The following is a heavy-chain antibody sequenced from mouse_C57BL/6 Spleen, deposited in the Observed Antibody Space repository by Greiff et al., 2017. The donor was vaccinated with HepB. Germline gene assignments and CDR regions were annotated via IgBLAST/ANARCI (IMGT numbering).Heavy chain of an antibody. V-gene: IGHV6-3*01. J-gene: IGHJ3*01. Sequence: EVKLMESGGGLVQPGGSMKLSCVASGFTFSNYWMNWVRQSPEKGLEWVAQIRLKSDNYATHYAESVKGRFTISRDDSKSSVYLQMNNLRAEDTGIYYCTGGYYGSSFNWDAWFAYWGQGTLVTVSA. CDR3: TGGYYGSSFNWDAWFAY. D-gene: IGHD1-1*01. CDR2: IRLKSDNYAT. CDR1: GFTFSNYW.